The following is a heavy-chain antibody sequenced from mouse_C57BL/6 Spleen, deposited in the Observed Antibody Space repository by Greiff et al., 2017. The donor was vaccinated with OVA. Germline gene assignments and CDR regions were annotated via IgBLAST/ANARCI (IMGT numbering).Heavy chain of an antibody. CDR3: ARGDYYGSSFAY. V-gene: IGHV1-72*01. Sequence: QVQLQQPGAELVKPGASVKLSCKASGYTFTSYWMHWVKQRPGRDLEWIGRIDPNSGGTKYNEKFKSKATLTVDKPSSTAYMQLSSLTSEDSAVYYCARGDYYGSSFAYWGQGTLVTVSA. CDR1: GYTFTSYW. D-gene: IGHD1-1*01. J-gene: IGHJ3*01. CDR2: IDPNSGGT.